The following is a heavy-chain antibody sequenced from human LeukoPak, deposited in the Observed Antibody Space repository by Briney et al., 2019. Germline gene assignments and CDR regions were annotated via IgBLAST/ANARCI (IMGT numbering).Heavy chain of an antibody. CDR1: GFTFSSYD. V-gene: IGHV3-23*01. CDR3: AKDLSYSNPSGMDV. CDR2: ISGSGGST. Sequence: GGSLRLSCAASGFTFSSYDMSWVRQAPGKGLEWVSAISGSGGSTYYADSVKGRFTISRDNSKNTLYLQMNSLRAEDTAVYYCAKDLSYSNPSGMDVWGQGTTVTVSS. D-gene: IGHD4-4*01. J-gene: IGHJ6*02.